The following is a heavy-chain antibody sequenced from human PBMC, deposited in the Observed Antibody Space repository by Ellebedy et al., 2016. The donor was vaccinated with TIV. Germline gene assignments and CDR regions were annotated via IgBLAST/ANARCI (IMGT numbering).Heavy chain of an antibody. CDR3: ARHEEGSGSYAPGDF. Sequence: KVSCKGSGDSFTNYWIGWVRQRPGQGLEWMGIFYPRDSEARYSPSFQGQVTLSADKSISPAYLQWSSLKASDTAMYYCARHEEGSGSYAPGDFWGQGTLVTVSS. CDR1: GDSFTNYW. D-gene: IGHD1-26*01. J-gene: IGHJ4*02. CDR2: FYPRDSEA. V-gene: IGHV5-51*01.